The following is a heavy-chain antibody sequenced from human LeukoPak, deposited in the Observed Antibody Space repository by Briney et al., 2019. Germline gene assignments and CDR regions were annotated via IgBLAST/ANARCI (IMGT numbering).Heavy chain of an antibody. J-gene: IGHJ6*02. D-gene: IGHD3-22*01. CDR1: GYTFTSYY. CDR3: AREEYYDRTNDYYYGMDV. CDR2: INPSGGST. V-gene: IGHV1-46*01. Sequence: ASVKVSCKASGYTFTSYYMHWVRQAPGQGLEWMGIINPSGGSTSYAQKFQGRATMTRDTSTSTVYMELSSLRSEDTAVYYCAREEYYDRTNDYYYGMDVWGQGTTVTVSS.